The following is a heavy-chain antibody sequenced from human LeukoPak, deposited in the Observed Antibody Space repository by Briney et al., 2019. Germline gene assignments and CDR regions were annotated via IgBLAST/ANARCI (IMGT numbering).Heavy chain of an antibody. J-gene: IGHJ4*02. CDR3: ARRSGYSSGWYKTPFDY. V-gene: IGHV3-11*06. CDR1: GFTFSDYY. CDR2: ISSSSSYI. D-gene: IGHD6-19*01. Sequence: GGSLRLSCAASGFTFSDYYMSWIRQAPGKGLEWVSYISSSSSYIYYADSVKGRFTISRDNAKNSLYLQMNSLRAEDTAVYYCARRSGYSSGWYKTPFDYWGQGTLVTVSS.